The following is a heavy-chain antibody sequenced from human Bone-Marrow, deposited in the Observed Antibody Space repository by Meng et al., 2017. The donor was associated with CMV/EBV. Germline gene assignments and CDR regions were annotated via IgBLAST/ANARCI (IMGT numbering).Heavy chain of an antibody. CDR1: GFTFSSYA. CDR3: AKTRQTTHWRRDYYGMDV. D-gene: IGHD1-14*01. CDR2: ISYDGSNK. V-gene: IGHV3-30*18. Sequence: GESLKISCAASGFTFSSYAMHWVRQAPGKGLEWVAVISYDGSNKYYGDSVKGRFTISRDNSKNTLYLQMNSLRAEDTAVYYGAKTRQTTHWRRDYYGMDVWGQGTTVTVSS. J-gene: IGHJ6*02.